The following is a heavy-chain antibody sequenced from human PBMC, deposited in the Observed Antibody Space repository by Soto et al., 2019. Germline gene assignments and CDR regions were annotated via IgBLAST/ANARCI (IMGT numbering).Heavy chain of an antibody. J-gene: IGHJ5*02. Sequence: PSETLSLTCTVSGGSINSYYWSWIRQSPGKGLEWIGYIYHSGSTYYNPSLKSRVTISVDRSKNQFSLKLSSVTAADTAVYYCARVPGPWGQGTLVTVSS. V-gene: IGHV4-30-2*06. CDR3: ARVPGP. CDR2: IYHSGST. CDR1: GGSINSYY.